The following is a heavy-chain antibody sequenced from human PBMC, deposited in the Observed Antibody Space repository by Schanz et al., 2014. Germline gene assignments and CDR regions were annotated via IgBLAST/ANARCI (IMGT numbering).Heavy chain of an antibody. V-gene: IGHV3-21*01. CDR2: ISGRSSHI. J-gene: IGHJ4*02. CDR1: GFTISSYS. CDR3: AIIGVMVAVAGTRADY. D-gene: IGHD6-19*01. Sequence: EVHLVESGGGLVKRGGSLRLSCAASGFTISSYSMNWVRQAPGKGLEWVSSISGRSSHIYYADSVKGRFSISRDNAKNSLFLQMNRLRAEDTALYYCAIIGVMVAVAGTRADYWGQGTLVTVSS.